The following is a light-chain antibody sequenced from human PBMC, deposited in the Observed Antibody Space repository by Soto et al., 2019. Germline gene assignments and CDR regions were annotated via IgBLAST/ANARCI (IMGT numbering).Light chain of an antibody. V-gene: IGLV1-44*01. CDR3: AAWDDTLSVWV. J-gene: IGLJ3*02. CDR1: RSNIGRST. Sequence: QSVLTQPPSTSGTPGQRVTISCSGSRSNIGRSTVNWYQQLPGTAPKVLVYSTNQRPSGVPDRFSGSKSGTSASLAISGLQSEDEADYYCAAWDDTLSVWVFGGGTTVTVL. CDR2: STN.